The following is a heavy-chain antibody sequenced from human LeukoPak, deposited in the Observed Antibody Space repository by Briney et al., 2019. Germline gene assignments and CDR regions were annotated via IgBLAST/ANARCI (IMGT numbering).Heavy chain of an antibody. CDR3: AKVNDFWSGYCDY. Sequence: PGGSLRLSCAASGFTFSSYSMNWVRQAPGKGLEWVSAISGSGGSTYYADSVKGRFTISRDNSKNTLYLQMNSLRAEDTAVYYCAKVNDFWSGYCDYWGQGTLVTVSS. D-gene: IGHD3-3*01. J-gene: IGHJ4*02. CDR2: ISGSGGST. V-gene: IGHV3-23*01. CDR1: GFTFSSYS.